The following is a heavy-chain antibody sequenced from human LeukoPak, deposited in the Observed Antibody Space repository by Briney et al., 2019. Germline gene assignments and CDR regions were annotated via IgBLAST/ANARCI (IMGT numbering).Heavy chain of an antibody. CDR2: ISSSSSYI. CDR1: GFTFDDYG. Sequence: GGSLRLSCAASGFTFDDYGMSWVRQAPGKGLEWVSSISSSSSYIYYADSVKGRFTISRDNAKNSLYLQMNSLRAEDTAVYYCARDGGIVVVVAARDYYMDVWGKGTTVTVSS. CDR3: ARDGGIVVVVAARDYYMDV. V-gene: IGHV3-21*01. J-gene: IGHJ6*03. D-gene: IGHD2-15*01.